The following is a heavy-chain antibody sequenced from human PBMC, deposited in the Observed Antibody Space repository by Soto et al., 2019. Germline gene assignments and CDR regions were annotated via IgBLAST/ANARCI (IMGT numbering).Heavy chain of an antibody. J-gene: IGHJ4*02. D-gene: IGHD1-1*01. Sequence: RESLKISCTGSGYKFTSYWIGWVHQMPGKGLEWMGIIYPGDSDTRYRASFQGQVTISADKSISTAYLQWSSLKASDTAMYYCARPGTTEFDYRGQGTLVTVSS. CDR3: ARPGTTEFDY. V-gene: IGHV5-51*07. CDR2: IYPGDSDT. CDR1: GYKFTSYW.